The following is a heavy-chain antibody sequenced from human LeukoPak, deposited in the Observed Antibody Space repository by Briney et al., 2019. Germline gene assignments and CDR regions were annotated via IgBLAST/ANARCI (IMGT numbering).Heavy chain of an antibody. CDR3: ATYGDFPYCFHY. J-gene: IGHJ4*02. D-gene: IGHD2-21*02. CDR1: GGSFSGYY. V-gene: IGHV4-34*12. CDR2: ILHSGST. Sequence: PSETLSLTCAVYGGSFSGYYWSWVRQPPGKGLEWIGEILHSGSTHYSPSLKSRVTISVDKSKNQFSLKLSSVTAADTAEYYCATYGDFPYCFHYWGQGTLVTVSS.